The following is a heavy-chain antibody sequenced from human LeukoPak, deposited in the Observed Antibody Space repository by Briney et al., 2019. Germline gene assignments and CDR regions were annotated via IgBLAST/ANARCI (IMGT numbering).Heavy chain of an antibody. CDR3: ARAALSDYFGSGSYVDY. Sequence: VSVKVSCKASGYTFTAYHMHWVRQAPGQGREWMGWINPNRGGTKYAQKFQHWVTMTRDTSLSTPYMALNRLRSDDTAVYYCARAALSDYFGSGSYVDYWGQGTLVTVSS. V-gene: IGHV1-2*04. CDR1: GYTFTAYH. J-gene: IGHJ4*02. D-gene: IGHD3-10*01. CDR2: INPNRGGT.